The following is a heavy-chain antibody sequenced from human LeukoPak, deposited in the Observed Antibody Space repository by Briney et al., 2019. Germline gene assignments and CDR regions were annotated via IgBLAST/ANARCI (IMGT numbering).Heavy chain of an antibody. J-gene: IGHJ6*03. D-gene: IGHD3-10*01. Sequence: SETLSLTCAVYGGSFSGYYWSWIRQPPGKGLEWIGEINHRGSTNYNPSLKSRVIISVDTSKNQFSLKLSSVTAADTAVYYCARGGRGAYYYYYMDVWGKGTTVTSSS. V-gene: IGHV4-34*01. CDR1: GGSFSGYY. CDR2: INHRGST. CDR3: ARGGRGAYYYYYMDV.